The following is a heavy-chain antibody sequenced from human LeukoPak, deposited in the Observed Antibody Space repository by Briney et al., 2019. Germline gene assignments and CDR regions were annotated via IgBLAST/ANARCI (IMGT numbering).Heavy chain of an antibody. V-gene: IGHV4-4*07. Sequence: PSETLSLTCTVSGGSISSYYWSWIRQPAGKGLEWIGRIYTSGSTNYNPSLKSRVTMSVDTSKNQFSLKLSSVTAADTAVYYCARSPVNYYDISTGYPFNWYFDLWGRGTLVTVSS. J-gene: IGHJ2*01. CDR2: IYTSGST. CDR1: GGSISSYY. CDR3: ARSPVNYYDISTGYPFNWYFDL. D-gene: IGHD3-9*01.